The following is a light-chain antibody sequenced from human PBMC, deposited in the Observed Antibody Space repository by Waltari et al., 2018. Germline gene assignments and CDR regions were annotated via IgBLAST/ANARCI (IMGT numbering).Light chain of an antibody. CDR1: SSDIGGYNY. J-gene: IGLJ3*02. CDR3: SSFAGSNTFPLV. V-gene: IGLV2-8*01. CDR2: EVS. Sequence: QSALTQPPSASGSPGQSVTISCTGTSSDIGGYNYVSWYQQHPGKAPELMIYEVSKRPSGVPDRFTGSKSGNTASLTVSGLQAEDEADYYCSSFAGSNTFPLVFGGGPKLTVL.